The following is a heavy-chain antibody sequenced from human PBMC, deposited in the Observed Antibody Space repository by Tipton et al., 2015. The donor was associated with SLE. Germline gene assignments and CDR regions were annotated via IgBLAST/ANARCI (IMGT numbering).Heavy chain of an antibody. V-gene: IGHV3-48*03. CDR3: AREHDYDSSGYAFDP. CDR1: GFTFSSYE. Sequence: SLRLSCAASGFTFSSYEMNWVRQAPGKGLEWVSYISSSGSSIYYADSVKGRFTISRDNAKNSLYLQMNSLRAEDTAVYNCAREHDYDSSGYAFDPWGQGTLVTVSS. J-gene: IGHJ5*02. D-gene: IGHD3-22*01. CDR2: ISSSGSSI.